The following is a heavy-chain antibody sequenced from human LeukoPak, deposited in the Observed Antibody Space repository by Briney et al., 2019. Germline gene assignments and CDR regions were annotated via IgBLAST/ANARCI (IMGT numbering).Heavy chain of an antibody. V-gene: IGHV3-30*18. Sequence: GRSLRLSCAASGFTFSSYGMHWVRQAPGKGLEWVALISYDGSNKYYADSVKGRFTISRDNSKNTLYLEMNTLRAEDTAVFYCAKYYYGMDVWGQGTTVTVSS. CDR1: GFTFSSYG. CDR3: AKYYYGMDV. J-gene: IGHJ6*02. CDR2: ISYDGSNK.